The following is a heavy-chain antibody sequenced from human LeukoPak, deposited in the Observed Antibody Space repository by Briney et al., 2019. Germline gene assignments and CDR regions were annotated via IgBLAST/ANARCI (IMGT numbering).Heavy chain of an antibody. CDR2: IAANGNDK. CDR3: VREVFFRFDS. V-gene: IGHV3-7*03. J-gene: IGHJ4*02. CDR1: GFTFRKYW. Sequence: GGSLRLSCAASGFTFRKYWMAWVCQAPGQGLEWVATIAANGNDKDYEDSVKGRFTIFRDNAKNSLSLQIDSLRAEDTALYYCVREVFFRFDSWGQGALVTVSS.